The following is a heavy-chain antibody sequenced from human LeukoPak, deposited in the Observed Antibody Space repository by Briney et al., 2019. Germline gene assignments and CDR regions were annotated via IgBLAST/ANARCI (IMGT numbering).Heavy chain of an antibody. J-gene: IGHJ4*02. CDR3: ARTYAYDATGDRGH. CDR1: RFTFNKYY. CDR2: INPDGSEK. D-gene: IGHD3-16*01. Sequence: WGSLRLSCVASRFTFNKYYMSWVRQAPGKGLQWVANINPDGSEKYYVDSVKGRFTISRDNAKNSLYLQINSLRAEDTAVYDCARTYAYDATGDRGHWGQGTLVTVSS. V-gene: IGHV3-7*01.